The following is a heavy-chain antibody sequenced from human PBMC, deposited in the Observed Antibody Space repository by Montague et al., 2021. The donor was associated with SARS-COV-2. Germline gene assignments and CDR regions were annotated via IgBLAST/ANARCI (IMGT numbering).Heavy chain of an antibody. CDR1: GGSFSGYY. V-gene: IGHV4-34*01. CDR2: ITHSGST. Sequence: SETLSLTCAVYGGSFSGYYWSWIRQPPGKGLEWIWEITHSGSTNYNPSLKSRVTISLDTSTNQFSLKLSSVTAADTAVYYCARGRYSSSWYGTKYYFDYWGQGTLVTVSS. J-gene: IGHJ4*02. D-gene: IGHD6-13*01. CDR3: ARGRYSSSWYGTKYYFDY.